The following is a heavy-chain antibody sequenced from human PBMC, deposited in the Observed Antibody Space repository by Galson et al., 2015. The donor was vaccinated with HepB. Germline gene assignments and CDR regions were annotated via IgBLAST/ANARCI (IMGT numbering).Heavy chain of an antibody. CDR1: GFIFSSYE. Sequence: SLRLSCAVSGFIFSSYEMNWVRQAPGKGLEWVSYISGSGGSTFYADSVKGRFTISRDNSKNTLYLQMNSLRVEDTAVYYCAKASYSSSWYRGFVPWGQGTTVTVSS. D-gene: IGHD6-13*01. J-gene: IGHJ6*02. CDR2: ISGSGGST. V-gene: IGHV3-23*01. CDR3: AKASYSSSWYRGFVP.